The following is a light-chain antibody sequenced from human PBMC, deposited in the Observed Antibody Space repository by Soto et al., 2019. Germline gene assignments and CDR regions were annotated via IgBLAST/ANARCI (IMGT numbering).Light chain of an antibody. J-gene: IGKJ1*01. Sequence: EIVLTQSPGTLSLSPGERATLSCRASQSVSSRSLAWYQQKPGQAPRLLIYGASSRATGIPDRFSGSGSGTDFTLTISRLEPEDFAVYYCHQRKSWPRTFGQGTKVDIK. V-gene: IGKV3D-20*02. CDR3: HQRKSWPRT. CDR2: GAS. CDR1: QSVSSRS.